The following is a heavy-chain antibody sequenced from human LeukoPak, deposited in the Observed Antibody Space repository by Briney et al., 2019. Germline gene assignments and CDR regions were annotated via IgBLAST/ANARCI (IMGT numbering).Heavy chain of an antibody. CDR2: ISGSGKNI. CDR1: GFTFSNYE. Sequence: GGSLRLSCAASGFTFSNYEMNWVRQAPGKGLEWVSYISGSGKNIYYADSVKGRFTISRDNAKNSLYLQMNSLRAEDTAVYYCARDFLHLGGWGQGTMVTVSS. V-gene: IGHV3-48*03. J-gene: IGHJ3*01. CDR3: ARDFLHLGG. D-gene: IGHD3-16*01.